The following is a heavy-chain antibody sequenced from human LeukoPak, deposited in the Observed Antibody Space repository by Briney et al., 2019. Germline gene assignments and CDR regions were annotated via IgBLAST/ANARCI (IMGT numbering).Heavy chain of an antibody. J-gene: IGHJ3*02. D-gene: IGHD2-2*01. V-gene: IGHV1-2*02. CDR3: ATKFEDIVVVPAAMSAFDI. CDR2: INPNSGGT. Sequence: ASVKVSCKASGYTFTGYYMHWVRQAPGQGLEWMGWINPNSGGTNYAQKFQGRVTMTRDTSVSTAYMELSSLRSEDTAVYYCATKFEDIVVVPAAMSAFDIWGQGTMVTVSS. CDR1: GYTFTGYY.